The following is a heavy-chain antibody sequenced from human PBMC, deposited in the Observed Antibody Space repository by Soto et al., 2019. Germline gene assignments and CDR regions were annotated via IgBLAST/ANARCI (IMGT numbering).Heavy chain of an antibody. Sequence: QVQLVESGGGVVQPGRSLRLSCAASGFIFSNYVMYWVRQAPGKGLEWVAFMSYDGTTKYYADSVKGRFTISRDNSKNTLYLQMNSLRPEDTGVYYCARDVLWSRYFDYWGQGTRVTVSS. CDR3: ARDVLWSRYFDY. D-gene: IGHD3-10*01. J-gene: IGHJ4*02. CDR1: GFIFSNYV. CDR2: MSYDGTTK. V-gene: IGHV3-30-3*01.